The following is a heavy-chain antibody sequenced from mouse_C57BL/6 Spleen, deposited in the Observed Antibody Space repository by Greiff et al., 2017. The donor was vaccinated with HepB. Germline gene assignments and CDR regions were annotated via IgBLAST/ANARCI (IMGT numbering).Heavy chain of an antibody. V-gene: IGHV1-63*01. J-gene: IGHJ2*01. CDR3: ARERGYSKGDYFDY. D-gene: IGHD2-5*01. CDR1: GYTFTNYW. Sequence: VQLQQSGAELVRPGPSVKMSCKASGYTFTNYWIGWAKQRPGHGLEWIGDIYPGGGYTNYNEKFKGKATLTADKSSSTAYMQFSSLTSEDSAIYYCARERGYSKGDYFDYWGQGTTLTVSS. CDR2: IYPGGGYT.